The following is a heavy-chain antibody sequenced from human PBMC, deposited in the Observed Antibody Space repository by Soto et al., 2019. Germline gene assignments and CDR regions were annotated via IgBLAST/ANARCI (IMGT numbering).Heavy chain of an antibody. CDR3: ARYSNGDYVDFDY. V-gene: IGHV1-18*04. J-gene: IGHJ4*02. D-gene: IGHD4-17*01. CDR2: ISAYSGDK. Sequence: QVQLVQSGGEVKKPGASVKVFCKASGYNFISYGLSWVRQAPGQGLEWMGWISAYSGDKNYAQSFQGRVTLTIDASTNIGYMELRDLRPDDTALYFCARYSNGDYVDFDYWGQGTLVSVSS. CDR1: GYNFISYG.